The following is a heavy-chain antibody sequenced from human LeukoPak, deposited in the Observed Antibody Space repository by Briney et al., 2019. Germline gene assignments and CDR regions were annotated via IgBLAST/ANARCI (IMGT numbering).Heavy chain of an antibody. CDR2: IIPILGLA. Sequence: GASVKVSCKASGGNFSRYGITWVRQAPGQGLEWMGRIIPILGLANYAQKFQGRVAIIADKPTNTAYMELSSVTSEDTAVYYCVRDVSEGDAFEIWGQGTMVTVSS. CDR3: VRDVSEGDAFEI. CDR1: GGNFSRYG. D-gene: IGHD2-8*01. V-gene: IGHV1-69*04. J-gene: IGHJ3*02.